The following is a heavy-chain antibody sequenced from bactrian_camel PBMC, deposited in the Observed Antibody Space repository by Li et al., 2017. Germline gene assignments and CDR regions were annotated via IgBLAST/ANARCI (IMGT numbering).Heavy chain of an antibody. Sequence: QVQLVESGGGSVQAGGSLRLSCAAYAIHGSYCMGWFRQAPGKEREGVAAIDSRGSTSYADSVQGRFTISKDNAKNTLYLQMNRLKPEDTAMYYCAFGVYGDNWNGWNSASTYDVWGQGTQVTVS. CDR3: AFGVYGDNWNGWNSASTYDV. D-gene: IGHD3*01. J-gene: IGHJ4*01. CDR2: IDSRGST. CDR1: AIHGSYC. V-gene: IGHV3S55*01.